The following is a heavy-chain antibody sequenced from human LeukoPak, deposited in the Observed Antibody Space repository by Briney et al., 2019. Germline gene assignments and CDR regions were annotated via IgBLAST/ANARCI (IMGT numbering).Heavy chain of an antibody. CDR1: RDTDSSNSAA. Sequence: SQTLSLNCALYRDTDSSNSAAWHWTRQSPSRGLERLGRTYYRSKWYNDHAVSVKSRITINPDTSKNQFSLQLNSVTADDTAVYYCARAVKSGNWFDPWGQGTLVTVSS. J-gene: IGHJ5*02. V-gene: IGHV6-1*01. CDR3: ARAVKSGNWFDP. D-gene: IGHD4-17*01. CDR2: TYYRSKWYN.